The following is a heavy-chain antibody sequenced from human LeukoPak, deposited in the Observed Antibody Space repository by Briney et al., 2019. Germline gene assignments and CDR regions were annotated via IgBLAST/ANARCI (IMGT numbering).Heavy chain of an antibody. CDR3: AARPRMPPRFDY. J-gene: IGHJ4*02. V-gene: IGHV3-23*01. CDR2: ISVGGASA. CDR1: GFTFSTYP. Sequence: SGGSLRLSCAASGFTFSTYPMSWVRQAPGKGLQWVLAISVGGASAYYADSVKGRFTISRDNSKSTLYLQMNSLTGDDTAIYYCAARPRMPPRFDYWGQGTLVTVSS. D-gene: IGHD1-14*01.